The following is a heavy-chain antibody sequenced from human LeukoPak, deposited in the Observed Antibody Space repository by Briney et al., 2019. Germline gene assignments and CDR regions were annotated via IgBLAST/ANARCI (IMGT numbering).Heavy chain of an antibody. CDR2: ISWNSGSI. V-gene: IGHV3-9*01. Sequence: GGSLRLSCAASGFTFDDCAMHWVRQAPGKGLQWVSGISWNSGSIGYADSVKGRFTISRDNAKNSLYLQMNSLRAEDTALYYCAKTGSSGWHGDYFDYWGQGTLVTVSS. D-gene: IGHD6-19*01. J-gene: IGHJ4*02. CDR1: GFTFDDCA. CDR3: AKTGSSGWHGDYFDY.